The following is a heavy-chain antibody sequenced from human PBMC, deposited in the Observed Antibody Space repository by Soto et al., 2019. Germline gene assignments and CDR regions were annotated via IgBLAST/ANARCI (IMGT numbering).Heavy chain of an antibody. V-gene: IGHV1-24*01. CDR2: FDPEDGET. D-gene: IGHD2-8*01. J-gene: IGHJ5*02. Sequence: ASVKVSCKVSGYTLTELSMHWVRQAPGKGLEWMGGFDPEDGETIYAQKFQGRVTMTEDTSTDTAYMELSSLRSEDTAVYYCATDLTGEGILYSGWFDPWGQGTLVTVSS. CDR1: GYTLTELS. CDR3: ATDLTGEGILYSGWFDP.